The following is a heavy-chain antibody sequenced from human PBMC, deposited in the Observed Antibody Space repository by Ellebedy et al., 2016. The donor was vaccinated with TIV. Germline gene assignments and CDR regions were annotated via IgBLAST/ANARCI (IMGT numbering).Heavy chain of an antibody. Sequence: GESLKISCAASGLTFNNDVMTWVRQAPGKGLEWVSTIRGAGGSTSYAESVRGRFTISTDTSKKVLFLQMSSLSVEDTAVYYCAKEGRRKAAMVIETWGQGTPVAVSS. CDR2: IRGAGGST. CDR1: GLTFNNDV. D-gene: IGHD3-22*01. CDR3: AKEGRRKAAMVIET. V-gene: IGHV3-23*01. J-gene: IGHJ4*02.